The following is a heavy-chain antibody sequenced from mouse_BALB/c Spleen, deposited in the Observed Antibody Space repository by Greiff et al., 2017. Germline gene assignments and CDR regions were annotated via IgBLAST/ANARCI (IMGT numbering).Heavy chain of an antibody. Sequence: EVQLQESGPELVKPGASVKMSCKASGYTFTSYVMHWVKQKPGQGLEWIGYINPYNDGTKYNEKFKGKATLTSDKSSSTAYMELSSLTSEDSAVYYCARGYYGNGYYFDYWGQGTTLTVSS. J-gene: IGHJ2*01. D-gene: IGHD2-1*01. CDR1: GYTFTSYV. V-gene: IGHV1-14*01. CDR3: ARGYYGNGYYFDY. CDR2: INPYNDGT.